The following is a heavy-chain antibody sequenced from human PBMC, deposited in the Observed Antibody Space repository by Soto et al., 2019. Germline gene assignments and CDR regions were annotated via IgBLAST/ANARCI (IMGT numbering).Heavy chain of an antibody. CDR1: GYTFTSYG. CDR2: ISAYNGNT. CDR3: ARDRDYDFWSGYAPYYFDY. J-gene: IGHJ4*02. V-gene: IGHV1-18*01. Sequence: ASVKVSCKASGYTFTSYGISWVRQAPGQGLEWMGWISAYNGNTNYAQKLQGRVTMTTDTSTSTAYKKLRSLRSDDTAVYYCARDRDYDFWSGYAPYYFDYWGQGTLVTVSS. D-gene: IGHD3-3*01.